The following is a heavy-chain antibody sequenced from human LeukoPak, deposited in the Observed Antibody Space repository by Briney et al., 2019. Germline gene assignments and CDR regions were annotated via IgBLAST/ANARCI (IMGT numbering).Heavy chain of an antibody. D-gene: IGHD3-22*01. J-gene: IGHJ5*02. CDR3: ARRPRRSYYDSSGWNWFDP. CDR1: GFTFSSYA. CDR2: INHSGST. Sequence: GSLRLSCAASGFTFSSYAMSWVRQPPGKGLEWIGEINHSGSTNYNPSLKSRVTISVDTSKNQFSLKLSSVTAADTAVYYCARRPRRSYYDSSGWNWFDPWGQGTLVTVSS. V-gene: IGHV4-34*01.